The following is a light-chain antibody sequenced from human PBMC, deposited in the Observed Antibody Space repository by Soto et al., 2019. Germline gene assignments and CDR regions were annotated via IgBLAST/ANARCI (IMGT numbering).Light chain of an antibody. J-gene: IGKJ2*01. CDR2: GAS. Sequence: ETVLTQSPATLSVSPGERATFSCKASQSVTTNLAWYQQKPGQVPRLLIYGASTRASGIPARFSGSGSGTELTLRISSLQSEDFATYHCQQYHSWPNTFGQGTKLEIK. V-gene: IGKV3-15*01. CDR1: QSVTTN. CDR3: QQYHSWPNT.